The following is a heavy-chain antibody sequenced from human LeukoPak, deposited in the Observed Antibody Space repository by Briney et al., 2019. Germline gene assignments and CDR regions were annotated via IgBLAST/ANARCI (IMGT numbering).Heavy chain of an antibody. CDR1: GYTFTGYY. CDR3: ACHRDYYGSGSYLAFDI. V-gene: IGHV1-2*02. Sequence: GASVKVSCKASGYTFTGYYMHWVRQAPGQGLEWMGWVNPNSGGTNYAQKFQGRVTMTRDTSISTAYMELSRLRSDDTAVYYCACHRDYYGSGSYLAFDIWGQGTIVTVSS. D-gene: IGHD3-10*01. J-gene: IGHJ3*02. CDR2: VNPNSGGT.